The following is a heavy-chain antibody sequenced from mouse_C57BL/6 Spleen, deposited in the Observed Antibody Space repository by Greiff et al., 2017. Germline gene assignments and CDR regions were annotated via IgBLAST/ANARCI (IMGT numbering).Heavy chain of an antibody. CDR3: ARGGYYEGY. CDR1: GYAFTNYL. CDR2: INPGSGGT. D-gene: IGHD2-3*01. J-gene: IGHJ2*01. Sequence: VQLQESGAELVRPGTSVKVSCKASGYAFTNYLIEWVKQRPGQGLEWIGVINPGSGGTNYNEKFKGKATLTADKSSSTAYMQLSSLTSEDSAVYFCARGGYYEGYWGQGTTLTVSS. V-gene: IGHV1-54*01.